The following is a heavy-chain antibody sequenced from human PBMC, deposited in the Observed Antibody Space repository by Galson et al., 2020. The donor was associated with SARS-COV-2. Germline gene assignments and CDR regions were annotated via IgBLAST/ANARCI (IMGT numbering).Heavy chain of an antibody. J-gene: IGHJ4*02. CDR2: IYYTGIN. D-gene: IGHD3-22*01. CDR3: AGVTNYYDSRRFPKRWVDR. Sequence: SETLSLTCTVSGVSISRYFWSWIRQHPGNGREWMGDIYYTGINNYNPSLKGRVTISIDTSKYQLSLRLSSVTAADTAVYYCAGVTNYYDSRRFPKRWVDRWGQGTLVTVSA. CDR1: GVSISRYF. V-gene: IGHV4-59*08.